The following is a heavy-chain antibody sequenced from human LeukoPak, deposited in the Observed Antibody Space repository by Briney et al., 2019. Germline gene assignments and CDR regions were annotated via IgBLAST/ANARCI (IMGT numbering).Heavy chain of an antibody. CDR3: ARGASYFDSSGCYLDY. V-gene: IGHV3-7*01. CDR2: IKQDGSEK. Sequence: GGSLRLSCAASGFIFSNYWMSWVRQAPGKGLEWVANIKQDGSEKYYVDSVKGRFTISRDNAKNSLYLQMNSLRAEDTAVYYCARGASYFDSSGCYLDYWGQGTLVTVSP. CDR1: GFIFSNYW. D-gene: IGHD3-22*01. J-gene: IGHJ4*02.